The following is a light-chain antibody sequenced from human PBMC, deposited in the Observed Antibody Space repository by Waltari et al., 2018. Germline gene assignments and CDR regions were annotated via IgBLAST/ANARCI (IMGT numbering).Light chain of an antibody. V-gene: IGKV1-33*01. CDR3: LQYDIFPLT. CDR1: QNIDNY. CDR2: DTA. Sequence: DIQMTQSPSSLSASVGDRVSITCQANQNIDNYLNWYQLKPGKAPKLLIHDTAILETGVPSRFSGRRSGTEFTFTISNLQHEDFATYFCLQYDIFPLTFGGGTTVDI. J-gene: IGKJ4*01.